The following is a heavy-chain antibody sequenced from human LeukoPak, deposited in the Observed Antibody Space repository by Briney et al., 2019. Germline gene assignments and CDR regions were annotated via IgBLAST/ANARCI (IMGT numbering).Heavy chain of an antibody. CDR3: ARGTGDSSGYSSYFDS. V-gene: IGHV4-4*07. J-gene: IGHJ4*02. D-gene: IGHD3-22*01. CDR1: GGSMSTSY. Sequence: PSETLSLTCTVSGGSMSTSYWSWIRQPAGKGPEWVGRIYTSGITNYNPSLKSRVTMSVDTSKKQFPLNLSSVTAADTAVYFCARGTGDSSGYSSYFDSWGQGTLVTVSS. CDR2: IYTSGIT.